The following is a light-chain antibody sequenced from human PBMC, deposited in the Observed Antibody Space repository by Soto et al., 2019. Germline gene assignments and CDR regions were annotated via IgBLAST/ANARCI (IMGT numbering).Light chain of an antibody. J-gene: IGKJ1*01. V-gene: IGKV1-39*01. CDR3: QQSYTIPWT. CDR2: AAS. Sequence: DIQMTQSPSSLSASVGDRVTITCRASQSISTFLCWYQHMPGKAPKLLIYAASSLRSGVPSRFTGSGAGTDFTLTISSRQPEDFANYYCQQSYTIPWTFGQGTKVEIK. CDR1: QSISTF.